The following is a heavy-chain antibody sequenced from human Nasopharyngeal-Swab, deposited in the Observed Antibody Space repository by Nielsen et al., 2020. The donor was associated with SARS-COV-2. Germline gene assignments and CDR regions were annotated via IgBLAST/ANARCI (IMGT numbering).Heavy chain of an antibody. Sequence: GESLKISCAASGFTFSSYSMNWVRQAPGKGLEWVSYISSSSSTIYYADSVKGRFTISRDNAKNSLYLQMNSLRAEDTAVYCCARGPGAVRFLEWLPNYYYYGMDVWGQGTTVTVSS. CDR3: ARGPGAVRFLEWLPNYYYYGMDV. J-gene: IGHJ6*02. CDR1: GFTFSSYS. D-gene: IGHD3-3*01. CDR2: ISSSSSTI. V-gene: IGHV3-48*04.